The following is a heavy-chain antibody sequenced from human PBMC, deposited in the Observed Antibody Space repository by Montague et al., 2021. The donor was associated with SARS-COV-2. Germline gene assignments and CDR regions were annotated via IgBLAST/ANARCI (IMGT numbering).Heavy chain of an antibody. V-gene: IGHV4-61*09. CDR2: LSTSGXT. D-gene: IGHD3-10*01. Sequence: TLSLTCTVSGGSVSSESHHWSWIRQPAGKGLEWIGQLSTSGXTXYXXXXKSRATISIGTSKNQFSLKLTSVTAADTVMYYCGTLTVGGSGRGSWGQGTLVAVSS. CDR1: GGSVSSESHH. J-gene: IGHJ5*02. CDR3: GTLTVGGSGRGS.